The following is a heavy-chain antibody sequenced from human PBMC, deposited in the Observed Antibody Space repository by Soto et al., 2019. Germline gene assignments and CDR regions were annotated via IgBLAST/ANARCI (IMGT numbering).Heavy chain of an antibody. D-gene: IGHD2-2*01. CDR3: ARVPDY. CDR2: MYHSGST. J-gene: IGHJ4*02. Sequence: QLQLQESGSGLVKPSQTLSLTCAVSGGSISSGGYSWSWIRQPPGKGLEWIGYMYHSGSTYYNPSLKSRVTRSIDRSKNQFSLKLSSVTAAYTAVFHCARVPDYWGQGILVTVSS. V-gene: IGHV4-30-2*01. CDR1: GGSISSGGYS.